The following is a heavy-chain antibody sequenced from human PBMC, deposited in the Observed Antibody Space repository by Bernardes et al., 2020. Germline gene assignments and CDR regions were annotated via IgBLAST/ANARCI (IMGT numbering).Heavy chain of an antibody. CDR3: ASTSEVRGVQFDY. J-gene: IGHJ4*02. CDR1: GGSISSGGYY. CDR2: IYYSGST. Sequence: SETLSLTCTVSGGSISSGGYYWSWIRQHPGKGLEWIGYIYYSGSTYYNPSLKSRVTITVDTSKNQFSLKLSSVTAADTAVYYCASTSEVRGVQFDYWGQGTLVTVSS. D-gene: IGHD3-10*01. V-gene: IGHV4-31*03.